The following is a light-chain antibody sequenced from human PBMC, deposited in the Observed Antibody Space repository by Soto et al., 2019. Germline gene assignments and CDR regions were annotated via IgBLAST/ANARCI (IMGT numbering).Light chain of an antibody. V-gene: IGKV1-8*01. CDR3: QQYYLYPWT. CDR1: QGISSY. J-gene: IGKJ1*01. Sequence: AIRMTQSPSSLSASTGDRVTITCRASQGISSYLAWYQQKPGKAPKLLIYAASTLQSGVPSRFAGSGSGTDFTLTISCLQSENFATYYCQQYYLYPWTFGQETKV. CDR2: AAS.